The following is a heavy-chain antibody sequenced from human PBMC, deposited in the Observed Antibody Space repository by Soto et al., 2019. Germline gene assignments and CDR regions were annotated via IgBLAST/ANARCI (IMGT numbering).Heavy chain of an antibody. Sequence: ASVEVACEASGYTFTSYGISWVRQAPGQGLEWMGWLSADNGNTNYAQKLQGRVTMTTDTSTSTAYMELRSLRSDDTAVYYCARDQKIAAAGTSGYWGQGTLVIVSS. V-gene: IGHV1-18*04. CDR2: LSADNGNT. CDR1: GYTFTSYG. D-gene: IGHD6-13*01. J-gene: IGHJ4*02. CDR3: ARDQKIAAAGTSGY.